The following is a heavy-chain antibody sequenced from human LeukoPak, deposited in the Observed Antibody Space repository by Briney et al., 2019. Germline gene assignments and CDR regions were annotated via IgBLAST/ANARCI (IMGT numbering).Heavy chain of an antibody. CDR3: ARGWVNGGPGPFDL. CDR1: GGTFSSYA. V-gene: IGHV1-69*04. CDR2: VIPILGIA. J-gene: IGHJ2*01. D-gene: IGHD3-22*01. Sequence: ASVKVSCKASGGTFSSYAISWVRQAPGQGLEWMGRVIPILGIANYAQKFQGRVTMTRNTSISTAYMELSSLRSEDTAVYYCARGWVNGGPGPFDLWGRGTLVTVSS.